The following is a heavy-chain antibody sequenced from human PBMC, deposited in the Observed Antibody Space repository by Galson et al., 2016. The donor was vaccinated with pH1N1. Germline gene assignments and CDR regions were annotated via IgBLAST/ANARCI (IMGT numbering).Heavy chain of an antibody. V-gene: IGHV5-51*01. CDR1: GYSFSRYW. D-gene: IGHD1-26*01. J-gene: IGHJ4*02. Sequence: QSGAEVKKPGESLKISCQVSGYSFSRYWVAWVRQMPGKGLEWMAIMYPDDSDIKYSPSVEGQVTISADKSISTAYLQWSSLKASDTAMYYCARYSGSFFFDYWGQGTLVTVSS. CDR3: ARYSGSFFFDY. CDR2: MYPDDSDI.